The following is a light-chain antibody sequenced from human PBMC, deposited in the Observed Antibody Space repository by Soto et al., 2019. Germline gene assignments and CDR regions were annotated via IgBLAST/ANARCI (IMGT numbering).Light chain of an antibody. V-gene: IGLV8-61*01. CDR2: STN. J-gene: IGLJ3*02. CDR1: SGSVSTSYY. CDR3: VLYMGSGISV. Sequence: QAVVTQEPSFSVSPGGTVTLTCGLNSGSVSTSYYPSWYQQTPGQTPRTLIYSTNIRSSGVPDRFSGSILGNKAALTITGAQADDESDYYCVLYMGSGISVFDGGTKLTVL.